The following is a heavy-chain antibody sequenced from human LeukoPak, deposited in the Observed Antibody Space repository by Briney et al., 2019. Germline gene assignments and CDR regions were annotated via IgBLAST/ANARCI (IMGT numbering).Heavy chain of an antibody. CDR2: ISYDGNNK. CDR1: RSTFSSYA. Sequence: GGSLRLSCAASRSTFSSYAMHWVRQAPGKGLEWVALISYDGNNKDYADSVKGRFTISRDNSKNTLYLQMNSLRAEDTAVYYCARDRYSSGWYVDYWGQGTLVTVSS. D-gene: IGHD6-19*01. J-gene: IGHJ4*02. V-gene: IGHV3-30*04. CDR3: ARDRYSSGWYVDY.